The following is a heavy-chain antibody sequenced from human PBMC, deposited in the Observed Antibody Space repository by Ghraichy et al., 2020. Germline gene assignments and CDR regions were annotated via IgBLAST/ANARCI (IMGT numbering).Heavy chain of an antibody. CDR1: GFTVSSNY. V-gene: IGHV3-66*02. Sequence: GGSLRLSCAASGFTVSSNYMSWVRQAPGKGLEWVSVIYSGGSTYYADSVKGRFTISRDNSKNTLYLQMNSLRAEDTAVYYCARDLWRDGYNFAWASHTLTGYFDLWGRGTLVTVSS. J-gene: IGHJ2*01. D-gene: IGHD5-24*01. CDR3: ARDLWRDGYNFAWASHTLTGYFDL. CDR2: IYSGGST.